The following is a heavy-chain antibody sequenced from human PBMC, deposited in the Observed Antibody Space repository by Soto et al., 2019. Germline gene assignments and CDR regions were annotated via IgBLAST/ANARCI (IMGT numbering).Heavy chain of an antibody. CDR3: ARDEGIAVAGTFDY. CDR1: GFTFSSYG. V-gene: IGHV3-33*01. D-gene: IGHD6-19*01. CDR2: IWYDGSNK. J-gene: IGHJ4*02. Sequence: QVQLVESGGGVVQPGRSLRLSCAASGFTFSSYGMHWVRQAPGKGLEWVAVIWYDGSNKYYADSVKGRFTISRDNSKNTLYLQMNSLRAEDTAVYYCARDEGIAVAGTFDYWGQGTLVTVSS.